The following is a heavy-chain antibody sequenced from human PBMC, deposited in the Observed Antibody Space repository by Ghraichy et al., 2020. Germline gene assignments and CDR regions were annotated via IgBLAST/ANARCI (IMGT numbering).Heavy chain of an antibody. J-gene: IGHJ4*02. V-gene: IGHV4-59*01. D-gene: IGHD1-26*01. CDR3: ARELSDSGADY. Sequence: SETLSLTCTVSGGSISSYYWSWIRQPPGKGLEWIGYIYYSGSTNYNPSLKSRVTISVDTSKNQFSLKLSSVTAADTAVYYCARELSDSGADYWGQGTLVTVSS. CDR1: GGSISSYY. CDR2: IYYSGST.